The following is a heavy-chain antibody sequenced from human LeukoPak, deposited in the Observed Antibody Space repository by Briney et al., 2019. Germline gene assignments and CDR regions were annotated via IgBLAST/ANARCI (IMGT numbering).Heavy chain of an antibody. Sequence: ASVKVSCKASGYSFSSYNMNWVRQAPGQGLEWMGWINTSTGNPRYAQGFTGRFVFSLDTSVSTAYLQISSLKAEDTAVYYCARVGYPVYYYYMDVWGKGTTVTVSS. CDR1: GYSFSSYN. D-gene: IGHD6-13*01. V-gene: IGHV7-4-1*02. CDR2: INTSTGNP. CDR3: ARVGYPVYYYYMDV. J-gene: IGHJ6*03.